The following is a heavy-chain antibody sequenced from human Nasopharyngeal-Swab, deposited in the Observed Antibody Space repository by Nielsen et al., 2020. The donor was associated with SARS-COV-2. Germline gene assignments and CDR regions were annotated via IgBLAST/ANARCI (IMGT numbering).Heavy chain of an antibody. CDR2: IDPNSGYT. J-gene: IGHJ4*02. CDR3: VRGVSVTTLNEGEEY. CDR1: GYPFTGYF. Sequence: ASVKVSCKASGYPFTGYFIHWVRQAPGQGLEWMGRIDPNSGYTDHSQKFRGRVTLTRDTSISSVYMELNRLTSDDTAVFFCVRGVSVTTLNEGEEYWDQGTLVTVSS. D-gene: IGHD4-17*01. V-gene: IGHV1-2*06.